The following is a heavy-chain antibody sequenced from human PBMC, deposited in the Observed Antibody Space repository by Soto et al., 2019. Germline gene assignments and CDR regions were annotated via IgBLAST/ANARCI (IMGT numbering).Heavy chain of an antibody. D-gene: IGHD3-9*01. CDR2: IYYSGST. CDR1: GGSISSYY. V-gene: IGHV4-59*01. J-gene: IGHJ4*02. Sequence: PSETLSLTCTVSGGSISSYYWSWIRQPPGKGLEWIGYIYYSGSTNYNPSLKSRVTISVDTSKNQFSLKLSSVTAADTAVYYCAGHEDKPRLRYFDWLLPYYFDYWGQGTLVTVSS. CDR3: AGHEDKPRLRYFDWLLPYYFDY.